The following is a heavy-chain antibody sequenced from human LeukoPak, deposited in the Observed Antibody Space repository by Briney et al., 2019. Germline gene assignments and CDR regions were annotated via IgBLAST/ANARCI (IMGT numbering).Heavy chain of an antibody. D-gene: IGHD6-13*01. V-gene: IGHV4-31*03. CDR2: IYYSGST. Sequence: SETLSLTCTVSGGSISSGGYYWSWIRQHPGKGLEWIGYIYYSGSTYYNPSLKSRVTISVDTSKNQFSLKLSSVTAADTAVYYCARGDRQQLAPYFDYWGQGTLVTVSS. CDR3: ARGDRQQLAPYFDY. CDR1: GGSISSGGYY. J-gene: IGHJ4*02.